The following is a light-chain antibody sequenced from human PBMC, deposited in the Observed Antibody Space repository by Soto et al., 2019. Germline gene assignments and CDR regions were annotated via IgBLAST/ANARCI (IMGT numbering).Light chain of an antibody. CDR3: QQYSIAPLT. J-gene: IGKJ1*01. CDR1: LTISDNY. Sequence: EIVLTHSPGTLSLSPGERATLSCRASLTISDNYLAWYQQKAGQAPRLVIYDASNRATGIPDRFSASGSGTDFTLTISRLEPEDFAVYYCQQYSIAPLTFGQGTKVEVK. V-gene: IGKV3-20*01. CDR2: DAS.